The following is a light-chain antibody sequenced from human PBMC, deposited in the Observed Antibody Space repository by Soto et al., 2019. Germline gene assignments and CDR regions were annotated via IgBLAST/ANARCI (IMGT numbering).Light chain of an antibody. CDR3: ATWDDSLNGL. Sequence: QSALTQPPSASGTPGQRVTLSCSGSRSNIGSKTVNWYQQLPGTAPKLLIYSNNQRPSGVPDRFSGSKSGTSASLAISELQSEHEADYYCATWDDSLNGLFGTGTKVTVL. CDR1: RSNIGSKT. J-gene: IGLJ1*01. V-gene: IGLV1-44*01. CDR2: SNN.